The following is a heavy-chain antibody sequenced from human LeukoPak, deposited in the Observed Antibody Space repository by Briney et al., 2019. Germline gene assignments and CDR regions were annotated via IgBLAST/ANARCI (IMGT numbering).Heavy chain of an antibody. CDR2: INPNGGGT. CDR1: GNTFTSYY. J-gene: IGHJ4*02. V-gene: IGHV1-2*02. Sequence: ASVKVSCKASGNTFTSYYMHWVRQAPGQGLEWMGWINPNGGGTNYAQKFQDTVSMTTDTSISTAYMELSGLRSDDTAVYYCARGGAYFDYWGQGTLVTVSS. D-gene: IGHD4/OR15-4a*01. CDR3: ARGGAYFDY.